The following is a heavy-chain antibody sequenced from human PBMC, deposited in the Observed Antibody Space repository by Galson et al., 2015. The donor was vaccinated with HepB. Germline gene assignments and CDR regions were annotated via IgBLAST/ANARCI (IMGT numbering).Heavy chain of an antibody. CDR2: IYSGGST. Sequence: SLRLSCAASGFTVSSNYMSWVRQAPGKGLEWVSVIYSGGSTYYADSVKGRFTISRDNSKNTLYLQMNSLRAEDTAVYYCARGYYGSGSYYSYYYYGMDVWGQGTTVTVSS. CDR1: GFTVSSNY. D-gene: IGHD3-10*01. J-gene: IGHJ6*02. CDR3: ARGYYGSGSYYSYYYYGMDV. V-gene: IGHV3-66*01.